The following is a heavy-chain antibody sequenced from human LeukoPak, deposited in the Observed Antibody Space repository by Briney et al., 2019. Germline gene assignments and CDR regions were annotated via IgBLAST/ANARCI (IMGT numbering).Heavy chain of an antibody. CDR2: INHSGST. CDR1: GFTFSYAW. V-gene: IGHV4-34*01. J-gene: IGHJ4*02. CDR3: ARGTGRRHKDY. Sequence: GSLRLSCAASGFTFSYAWMNWVRQPPGKGLEWIGEINHSGSTNYNPSLKSRVTISVDTSKNQFSLKLSSVTAADTAVYYCARGTGRRHKDYWGQGTLVTVSS.